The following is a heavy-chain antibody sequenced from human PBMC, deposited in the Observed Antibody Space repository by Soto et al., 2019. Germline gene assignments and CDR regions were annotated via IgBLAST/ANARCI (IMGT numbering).Heavy chain of an antibody. D-gene: IGHD2-8*01. V-gene: IGHV3-30*18. CDR2: ISYDESSK. Sequence: PWGSLRLSCAASGFSCINYGMHWVRQAPGKGLEGVAVISYDESSKYHADSVKGRFTISRDNSKNTLHLQMNSLRAEDTAVYYCSKDRRGGRAVLDSWGQGTPVTVSS. J-gene: IGHJ4*02. CDR3: SKDRRGGRAVLDS. CDR1: GFSCINYG.